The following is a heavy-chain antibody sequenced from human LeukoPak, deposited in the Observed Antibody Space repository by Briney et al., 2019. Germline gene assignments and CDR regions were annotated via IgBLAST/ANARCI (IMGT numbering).Heavy chain of an antibody. D-gene: IGHD3-10*01. CDR3: ARFPIYYYGSGSYYRSNYYDYYMDV. CDR1: GFTFSSYW. V-gene: IGHV3-7*01. CDR2: IKQDGSER. J-gene: IGHJ6*03. Sequence: QSGGSLRLSCAASGFTFSSYWMSWVRQAPGKGLEWVASIKQDGSERYYVDSVKGRFTISRDNDKNSLYMQMNSLRAEDTAVYYCARFPIYYYGSGSYYRSNYYDYYMDVWGKGTTVTVSS.